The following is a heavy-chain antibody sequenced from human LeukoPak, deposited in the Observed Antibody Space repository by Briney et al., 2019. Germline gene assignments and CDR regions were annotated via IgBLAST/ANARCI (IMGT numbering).Heavy chain of an antibody. D-gene: IGHD3-22*01. CDR2: IYYSGST. J-gene: IGHJ4*02. V-gene: IGHV4-59*01. CDR3: ARGAHYFESSGYLMPLIY. Sequence: PSETLSLTCTVSGGSISSYYWSWIRRPPGKGLEWIGYIYYSGSTNYNPSLKSRVTISVDTSKNQFSLKMSSVTAADTAVYYCARGAHYFESSGYLMPLIYWGQGTLVTVSS. CDR1: GGSISSYY.